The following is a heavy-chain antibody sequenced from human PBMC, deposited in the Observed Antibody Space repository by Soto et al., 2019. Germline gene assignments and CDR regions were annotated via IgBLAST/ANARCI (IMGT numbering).Heavy chain of an antibody. CDR1: GFTVSSNY. Sequence: QPGGSLRLSCAASGFTVSSNYMSWVRQAPGKGLEWVSVIYSGGSTYYADSVKGRFTISRDNSKNTLYLQMNSLRAEDTAVYYCARVGYSSGWYWSQHYYYYGMDVWGQGTTVTVSS. CDR3: ARVGYSSGWYWSQHYYYYGMDV. CDR2: IYSGGST. V-gene: IGHV3-53*01. D-gene: IGHD6-19*01. J-gene: IGHJ6*02.